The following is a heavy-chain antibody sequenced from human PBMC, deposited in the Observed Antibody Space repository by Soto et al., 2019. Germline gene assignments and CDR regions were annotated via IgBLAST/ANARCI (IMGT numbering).Heavy chain of an antibody. D-gene: IGHD6-19*01. V-gene: IGHV4-34*01. CDR1: GGSFSGYY. CDR3: ARGAGSGWDYYYYGMDV. CDR2: INHSGSI. Sequence: SETLSLTCGVYGGSFSGYYWSWIRQPPGKGLEWIGEINHSGSIKYNPSLKSRVTISVDTSKNQFSLKLSSVTAAETAVYYCARGAGSGWDYYYYGMDVWGQGTTVTVS. J-gene: IGHJ6*02.